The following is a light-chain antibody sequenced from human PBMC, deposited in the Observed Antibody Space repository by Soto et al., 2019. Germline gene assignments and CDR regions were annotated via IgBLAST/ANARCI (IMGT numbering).Light chain of an antibody. Sequence: FVLTQSPGTLSLSPCERATLSCRSSQSLANSFIAWYQQKPGQAPRLLIYDTSSRASGIPDRFSGSGSGTDFTLTISRLEPEDFAVYYCQQFSSYPLTFGGGTKVDIK. CDR2: DTS. CDR3: QQFSSYPLT. CDR1: QSLANSF. J-gene: IGKJ4*01. V-gene: IGKV3-20*01.